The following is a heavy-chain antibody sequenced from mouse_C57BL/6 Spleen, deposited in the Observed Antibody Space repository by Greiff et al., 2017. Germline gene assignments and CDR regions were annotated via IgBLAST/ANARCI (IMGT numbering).Heavy chain of an antibody. CDR1: GYTFTDYY. CDR2: IFPGSGST. D-gene: IGHD3-1*01. V-gene: IGHV1-75*01. CDR3: ASGWDYFDY. Sequence: VKLQESGPELVKPGASVKISCKASGYTFTDYYINWVKQRPGQGLAWIGWIFPGSGSTYYNEKFKGKATLTVDKSSSTACMFLSSLTSEDSAVYFCASGWDYFDYWGQGTTLTVSS. J-gene: IGHJ2*01.